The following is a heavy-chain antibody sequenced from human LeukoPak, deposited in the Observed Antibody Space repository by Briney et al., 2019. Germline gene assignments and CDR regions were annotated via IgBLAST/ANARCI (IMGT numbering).Heavy chain of an antibody. CDR1: GGSISSGAYS. V-gene: IGHV4-30-4*07. Sequence: SETLSLTCAVSGGSISSGAYSWSWIRQPPGKGLEWIGYIYHSGSTYYNPSLKSRVTMSVDTSKNQFSLKLSSVTAADTAVYYCARPYYDSSGYYHDAFDIWGQGTMVTVSP. D-gene: IGHD3-22*01. J-gene: IGHJ3*02. CDR2: IYHSGST. CDR3: ARPYYDSSGYYHDAFDI.